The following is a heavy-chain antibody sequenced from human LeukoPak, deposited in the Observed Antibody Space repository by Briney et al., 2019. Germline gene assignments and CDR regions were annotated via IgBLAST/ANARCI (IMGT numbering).Heavy chain of an antibody. D-gene: IGHD4-17*01. Sequence: ASVKVSCKASGGTFSSYAISWLRQAPGQGLELMGRIIPILGIANYAQKFQGRVTITADKSTSTAYMELSSLRSEDTAVYYCARDQSPYGDYSFGYWGQGTLVSVSS. J-gene: IGHJ4*02. V-gene: IGHV1-69*04. CDR1: GGTFSSYA. CDR2: IIPILGIA. CDR3: ARDQSPYGDYSFGY.